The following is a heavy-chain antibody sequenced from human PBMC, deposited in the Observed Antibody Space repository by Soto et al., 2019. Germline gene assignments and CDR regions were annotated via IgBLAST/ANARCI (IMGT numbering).Heavy chain of an antibody. Sequence: QMQLVQSGPEVQKPGTSVKVSCKASGFTFTASAVQWVRQARGQRLEWIGWIVVGSGKTNYAENFRERVTITRDTSTSTACMEVAGLRSEDTAVYYCAGGGYAKLLYYPSSYYYGMDVWGQGTTVTVSS. CDR1: GFTFTASA. J-gene: IGHJ6*02. CDR3: AGGGYAKLLYYPSSYYYGMDV. D-gene: IGHD3-22*01. V-gene: IGHV1-58*01. CDR2: IVVGSGKT.